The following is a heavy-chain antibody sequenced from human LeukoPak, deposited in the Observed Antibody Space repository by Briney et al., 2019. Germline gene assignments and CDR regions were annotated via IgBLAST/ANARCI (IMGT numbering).Heavy chain of an antibody. CDR3: VRGGPPTWS. J-gene: IGHJ5*02. D-gene: IGHD2-15*01. CDR2: INDDASDT. Sequence: GGSQRLSCAASGFTFKLYWMHWVRQVPGKRPVWVSRINDDASDTIYADSVRGRLTISRYDAKNTMYLQMNNLRAEDTAVYYCVRGGPPTWSWGQGTLVTVSS. CDR1: GFTFKLYW. V-gene: IGHV3-74*01.